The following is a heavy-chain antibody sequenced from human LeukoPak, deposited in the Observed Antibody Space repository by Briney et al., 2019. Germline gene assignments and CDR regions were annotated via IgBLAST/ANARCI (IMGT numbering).Heavy chain of an antibody. D-gene: IGHD2-15*01. Sequence: GASVTVSRKRSVYTFTRYDINGVRQPSGQGLEWMGWMNPNSGNTASAQKFQGRVTMTTNTSITTAYMELTGLRSEDTAMYFCARKGLLGSSKPWFDPWGQGTLVTVSS. CDR1: VYTFTRYD. V-gene: IGHV1-8*01. J-gene: IGHJ5*02. CDR2: MNPNSGNT. CDR3: ARKGLLGSSKPWFDP.